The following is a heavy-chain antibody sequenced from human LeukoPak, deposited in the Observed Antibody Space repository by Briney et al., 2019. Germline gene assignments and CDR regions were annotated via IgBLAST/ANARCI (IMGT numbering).Heavy chain of an antibody. CDR3: ASSCSSHYYFDY. J-gene: IGHJ4*02. V-gene: IGHV1-69*01. Sequence: WVKVSCKASGGTFSSYAISWVRQAPGQGLEWMGGIIPIFGTANYAQKFQGRVTVTADESTSTAYMELSSLRSEDTAVYYCASSCSSHYYFDYWGRGPLVTVSS. D-gene: IGHD6-6*01. CDR2: IIPIFGTA. CDR1: GGTFSSYA.